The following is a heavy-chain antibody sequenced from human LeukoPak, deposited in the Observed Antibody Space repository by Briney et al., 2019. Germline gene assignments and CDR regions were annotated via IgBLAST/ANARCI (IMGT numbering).Heavy chain of an antibody. CDR1: GFTFSSYA. D-gene: IGHD3-9*01. Sequence: GGSLRLSCAASGFTFSSYAMSWVRQAPGKGLEWVSAISSSGDSTHYADSVKGQFTISRDNSKNTLYLQMNSLRAEDTAVYYCARDRPTLTGYYPFDYWGQGTLVTVSS. CDR2: ISSSGDST. V-gene: IGHV3-23*01. CDR3: ARDRPTLTGYYPFDY. J-gene: IGHJ4*02.